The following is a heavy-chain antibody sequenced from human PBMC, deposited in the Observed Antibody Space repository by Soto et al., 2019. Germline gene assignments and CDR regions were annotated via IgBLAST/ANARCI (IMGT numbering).Heavy chain of an antibody. CDR1: NGSITSGNW. Sequence: QVQLQESGPGLVKPSGTLSLTCAVSNGSITSGNWWSWVRQPPGKGLEWIGDIYQTGSTNYNPSHRSRVILSADTTTNHFSLSLSSVTAADAAVYFGARVWGAWASGAGWFGPWGRGILVTVSS. J-gene: IGHJ5*02. D-gene: IGHD3-16*01. CDR2: IYQTGST. CDR3: ARVWGAWASGAGWFGP. V-gene: IGHV4-4*02.